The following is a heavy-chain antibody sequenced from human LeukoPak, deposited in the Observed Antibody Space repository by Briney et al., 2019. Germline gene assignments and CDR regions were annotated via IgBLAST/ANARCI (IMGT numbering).Heavy chain of an antibody. V-gene: IGHV3-74*01. CDR3: TRATGSFYGLGY. Sequence: GGSLRLSCAASGFTFSSYWMHWVRQAPGKGLLWVSRINSDGSVTTYADSVKGRFTISRDNAKNTRYLQMNSLRAEDTAVYYCTRATGSFYGLGYWGQGTLVTVSS. CDR2: INSDGSVT. J-gene: IGHJ4*02. CDR1: GFTFSSYW. D-gene: IGHD1-26*01.